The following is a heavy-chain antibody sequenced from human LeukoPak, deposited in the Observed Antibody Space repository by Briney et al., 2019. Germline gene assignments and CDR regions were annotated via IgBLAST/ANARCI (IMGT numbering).Heavy chain of an antibody. CDR2: IYYSGST. Sequence: SETLSLTCTVSGGSISSSSYYWDWIRQPPGKGLEWIGTIYYSGSTYYSPSFKSRVTMSIDSSKNQFSLNLTSVTAADTAVYYCARGGGSYGDYGWFDPWGQGTLVTVSS. D-gene: IGHD4-17*01. V-gene: IGHV4-39*07. CDR3: ARGGGSYGDYGWFDP. J-gene: IGHJ5*02. CDR1: GGSISSSSYY.